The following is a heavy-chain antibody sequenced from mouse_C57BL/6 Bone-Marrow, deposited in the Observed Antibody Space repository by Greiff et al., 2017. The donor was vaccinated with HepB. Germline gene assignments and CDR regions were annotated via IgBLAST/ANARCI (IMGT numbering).Heavy chain of an antibody. CDR1: GYSITSGYY. CDR2: ISYDGSN. V-gene: IGHV3-6*01. CDR3: ARDDYDAFAY. J-gene: IGHJ3*01. Sequence: EVHLVESGPGLVKPSQSLSLTCSVTGYSITSGYYWNWIRQFPGNKLEWMGYISYDGSNNYNPSLKNRISITRDTSKNQFFLKLNSVTTEDTATYYCARDDYDAFAYWGQGTLVTVSA. D-gene: IGHD2-4*01.